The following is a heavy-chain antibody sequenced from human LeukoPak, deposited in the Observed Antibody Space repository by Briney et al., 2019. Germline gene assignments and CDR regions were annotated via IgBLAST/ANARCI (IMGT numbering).Heavy chain of an antibody. V-gene: IGHV3-21*01. CDR1: GFTFSSYS. J-gene: IGHJ4*02. Sequence: GGSLRLSCAASGFTFSSYSMNWVRQAPGKGLEWVSSISSSSSYIYYADSVKGGFTISRDNAKNSLYLQMNSLRAEDTAVYYCARALGGYDYYYWGQGTRVTVSS. CDR3: ARALGGYDYYY. D-gene: IGHD5-12*01. CDR2: ISSSSSYI.